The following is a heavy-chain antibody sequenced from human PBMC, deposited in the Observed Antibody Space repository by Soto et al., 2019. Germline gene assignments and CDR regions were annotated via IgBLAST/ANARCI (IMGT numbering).Heavy chain of an antibody. Sequence: ASVKVSCKASGYTFTSSAIHWVRQAPGQGLEWMGWINAGNGNIKHSQKFQHRVTITRDTSASTAYMELSSLRFEDTAVYYCARDGAVAGDSNFDYWGQGNLVTVSS. J-gene: IGHJ4*02. CDR1: GYTFTSSA. V-gene: IGHV1-3*01. D-gene: IGHD6-19*01. CDR2: INAGNGNI. CDR3: ARDGAVAGDSNFDY.